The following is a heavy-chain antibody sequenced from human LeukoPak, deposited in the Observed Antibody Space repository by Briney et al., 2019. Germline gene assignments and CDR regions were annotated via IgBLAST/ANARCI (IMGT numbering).Heavy chain of an antibody. V-gene: IGHV3-66*01. CDR3: ARDGSNSGYDYAMMD. Sequence: GGFLRLSCAASGFTFSGYAMSWVRQAPGKGLEWVSVIYSGGSTYYADSVKGRFTISRDNSKNTLYLQMNSLRAEDTAVYYCARDGSNSGYDYAMMDWGQGTLVTVSS. CDR1: GFTFSGYA. J-gene: IGHJ4*02. D-gene: IGHD5-12*01. CDR2: IYSGGST.